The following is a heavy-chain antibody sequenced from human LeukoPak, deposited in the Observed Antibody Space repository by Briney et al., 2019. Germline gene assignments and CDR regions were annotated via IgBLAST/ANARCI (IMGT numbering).Heavy chain of an antibody. D-gene: IGHD6-6*01. CDR3: ARDEYSSSSFYNWFDP. CDR2: TYYKSKWYN. J-gene: IGHJ5*02. CDR1: GDSVSSNSAA. V-gene: IGHV6-1*01. Sequence: QTLSLTCAISGDSVSSNSAAWNWIRQSPSRGLEWLGRTYYKSKWYNDYAVSVKSRITINPDTSKNQFSLQLNSVTPEDTAVYYCARDEYSSSSFYNWFDPWGQGTLVTVSS.